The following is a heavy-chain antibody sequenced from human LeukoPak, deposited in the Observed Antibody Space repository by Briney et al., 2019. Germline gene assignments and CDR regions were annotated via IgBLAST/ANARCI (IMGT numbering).Heavy chain of an antibody. CDR1: GGSISSSNW. J-gene: IGHJ3*02. V-gene: IGHV4-4*02. D-gene: IGHD3-3*01. Sequence: PSETLSLTCAVSGGSISSSNWWSWVRQPPGKGLEWIGYIYYSGSTNYNPSLKSRVTISVDTSKNQFSLKLSSVTAADTAVYYCAREVLAPGRFSDAFDIWGQGTMVTVSS. CDR2: IYYSGST. CDR3: AREVLAPGRFSDAFDI.